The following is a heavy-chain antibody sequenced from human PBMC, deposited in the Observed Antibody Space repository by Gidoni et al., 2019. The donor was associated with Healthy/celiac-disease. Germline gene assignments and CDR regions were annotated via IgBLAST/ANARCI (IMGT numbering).Heavy chain of an antibody. D-gene: IGHD3-10*01. CDR1: GGSISRYY. Sequence: QVQLQESGPGLVTPSETLSLTCTVSGGSISRYYWSWIRQPPGKGLEWIGYIYYSGSTNYNPSLKSRVTISVDTSKNQFSLKLSSVTAADTAVYYCARHVLLWFGELTGAFDIWGQGTMVTVSS. CDR2: IYYSGST. J-gene: IGHJ3*02. V-gene: IGHV4-59*08. CDR3: ARHVLLWFGELTGAFDI.